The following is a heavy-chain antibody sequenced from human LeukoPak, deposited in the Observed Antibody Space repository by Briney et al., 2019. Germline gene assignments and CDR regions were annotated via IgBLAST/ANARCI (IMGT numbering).Heavy chain of an antibody. D-gene: IGHD3-10*01. J-gene: IGHJ4*02. CDR3: AKRPRGNYLDPFDY. CDR1: GFTFSTHG. CDR2: IWSDGGTK. V-gene: IGHV3-33*06. Sequence: PGRSLRLSCAASGFTFSTHGMHWVRQAPGKGLEWVAVIWSDGGTKYYADSVKGRFTISRDNSKNTLYLQMNSLRAEDTAVYYCAKRPRGNYLDPFDYWGQGTLVTVSS.